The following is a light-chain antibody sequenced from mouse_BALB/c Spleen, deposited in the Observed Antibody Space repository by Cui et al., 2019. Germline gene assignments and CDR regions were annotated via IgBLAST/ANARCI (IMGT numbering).Light chain of an antibody. CDR1: SSVSY. V-gene: IGKV4-80*01. J-gene: IGKJ1*01. CDR2: STS. Sequence: QLVLTQFPAILSASLREELTLTCSASSSVSYMHWYQQKSGTSPKLLIYSTSNLASGVPSRFSGSGSGTFYSLTISSVEAEDAADYYCHQWSSYPWTFGGGTKLEIK. CDR3: HQWSSYPWT.